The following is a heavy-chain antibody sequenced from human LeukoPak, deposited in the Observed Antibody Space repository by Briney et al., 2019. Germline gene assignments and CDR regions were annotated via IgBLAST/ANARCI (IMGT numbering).Heavy chain of an antibody. CDR2: FSGDRINT. J-gene: IGHJ3*01. CDR3: SKHSASDGFDV. V-gene: IGHV3-23*01. D-gene: IGHD2-15*01. CDR1: GFSFSIYA. Sequence: PGGSLRLSCAASGFSFSIYAMTWVRQAPGKGLEWVSTFSGDRINTYYADSVKGRFTISRDNSKNTLYLQLNSLRAGDTAVHYCSKHSASDGFDVWGQGTMVTVSS.